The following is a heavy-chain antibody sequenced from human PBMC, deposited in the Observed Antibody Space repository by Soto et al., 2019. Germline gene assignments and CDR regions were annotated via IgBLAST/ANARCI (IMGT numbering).Heavy chain of an antibody. V-gene: IGHV3-23*01. CDR2: MSGNGGRI. J-gene: IGHJ4*02. Sequence: EVQLLESGGGLVQPGGSLRLSCAVSGFTFSNYAMTWVRQAPGKGLEWVSLMSGNGGRIVYADSVKGRFTISRDNSKNTLYLQMISLRLEDTAVYYCGKDPVSGCSGGAWFDNWGQGTLVTVSS. CDR1: GFTFSNYA. D-gene: IGHD2-8*02. CDR3: GKDPVSGCSGGAWFDN.